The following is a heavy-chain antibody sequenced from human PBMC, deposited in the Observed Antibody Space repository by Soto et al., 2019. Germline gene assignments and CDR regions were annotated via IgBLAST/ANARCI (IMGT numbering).Heavy chain of an antibody. J-gene: IGHJ4*02. D-gene: IGHD2-15*01. CDR2: IYYSGST. CDR1: GGSISSSSYY. Sequence: SETLSLTCTVSGGSISSSSYYWGWIRQPPGKGLEWIGSIYYSGSTYYNPSLKSRVTISVDTSKNQFSLKLSSVTAADTAVYYCARVRLGPRWYPYYFDYWGQGTLVTSPQ. V-gene: IGHV4-39*01. CDR3: ARVRLGPRWYPYYFDY.